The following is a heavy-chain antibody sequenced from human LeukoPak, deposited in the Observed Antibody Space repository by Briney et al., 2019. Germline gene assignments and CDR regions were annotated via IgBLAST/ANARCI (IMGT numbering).Heavy chain of an antibody. J-gene: IGHJ4*02. CDR1: GFTLSSYN. CDR2: ISSSSSYL. CDR3: ARDAVTGYSSGWYKPFPSDY. V-gene: IGHV3-21*01. Sequence: PGGSLRLSCAASGFTLSSYNMNWVRQAPGKGLEWVSSISSSSSYLFFADSVKGRFTISRDNTKNSLYLQMNSLRAEDTAVYYCARDAVTGYSSGWYKPFPSDYWGQGALVTVSS. D-gene: IGHD6-19*01.